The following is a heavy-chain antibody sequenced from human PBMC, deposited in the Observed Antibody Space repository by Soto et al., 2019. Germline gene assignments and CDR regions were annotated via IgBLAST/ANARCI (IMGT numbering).Heavy chain of an antibody. J-gene: IGHJ4*02. Sequence: QVQLIQFGAEVKKPGASVKVSCRASGYTFTKFHIHWVRQAPGQGLEWMGMIDPSGGVTRDAQRFQGRLTMTSDTSTSSVYMELGGLTSEDTAVYYCAREVIGHDNYETIGYYFDHWGPGTLVTVSS. CDR1: GYTFTKFH. D-gene: IGHD3-16*01. CDR2: IDPSGGVT. V-gene: IGHV1-46*01. CDR3: AREVIGHDNYETIGYYFDH.